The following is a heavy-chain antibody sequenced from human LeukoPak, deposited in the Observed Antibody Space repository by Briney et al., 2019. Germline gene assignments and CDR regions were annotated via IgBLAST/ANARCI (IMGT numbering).Heavy chain of an antibody. Sequence: GGSLRLPCAASGFTFSNHAMSWVRQAPGKGLQWVSVISGGGRTTEYADSVKGRFTISRDNSKNALSLQMNSLRVEDTAIYYCAKNVVVKRYFDYWGQGTLVTVSS. CDR2: ISGGGRTT. V-gene: IGHV3-23*01. CDR1: GFTFSNHA. CDR3: AKNVVVKRYFDY. J-gene: IGHJ4*02. D-gene: IGHD2-15*01.